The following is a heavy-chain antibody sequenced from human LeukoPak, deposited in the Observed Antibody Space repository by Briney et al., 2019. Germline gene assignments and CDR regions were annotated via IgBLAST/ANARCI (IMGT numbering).Heavy chain of an antibody. CDR3: ARGGVGASSLGN. CDR2: ISSSSTI. CDR1: GFTFSSYS. V-gene: IGHV3-48*04. D-gene: IGHD1-26*01. Sequence: PGGSLRLSCAASGFTFSSYSMNWVRQAPGKGLEWVSYISSSSTIYYADSVKGRLTISRDNTKKSLYLQMNSLRAEDTAVYYCARGGVGASSLGNWGQGTLVTVSS. J-gene: IGHJ4*02.